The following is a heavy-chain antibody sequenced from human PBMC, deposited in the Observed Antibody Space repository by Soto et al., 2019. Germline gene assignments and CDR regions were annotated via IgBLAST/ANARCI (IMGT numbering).Heavy chain of an antibody. Sequence: GGSLRLSCAASGFTFSSYAMHWVRQAPGKGLEWVAVISYDGSNKYYADSVKGRFTISRDNSKNTLYLQMNSLRAEDTAVYYCARECTGSGYYYSFDYWGQGTLVTVSS. D-gene: IGHD3-22*01. J-gene: IGHJ4*02. CDR1: GFTFSSYA. V-gene: IGHV3-30-3*01. CDR3: ARECTGSGYYYSFDY. CDR2: ISYDGSNK.